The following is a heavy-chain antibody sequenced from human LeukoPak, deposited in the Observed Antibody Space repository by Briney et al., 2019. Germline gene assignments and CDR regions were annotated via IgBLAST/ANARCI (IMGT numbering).Heavy chain of an antibody. J-gene: IGHJ4*02. Sequence: MPSETLSLTCTVSGGSISSSRFYWGWIRQPPGKGLGWIGSIYYSGSTYYNPSLKSRVTISVDTSKNQFSLKLSSVTAADTAVYYCARDLPRRGSDYWGQGTLVTVSS. D-gene: IGHD5-12*01. V-gene: IGHV4-39*02. CDR3: ARDLPRRGSDY. CDR2: IYYSGST. CDR1: GGSISSSRFY.